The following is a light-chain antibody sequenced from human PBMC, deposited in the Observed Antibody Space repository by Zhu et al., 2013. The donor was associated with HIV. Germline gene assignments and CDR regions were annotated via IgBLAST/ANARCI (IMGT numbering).Light chain of an antibody. CDR1: QSISIW. CDR2: DAS. Sequence: DIQMTQSPSTLSAFVGDRVTITCRASQSISIWLAWYQQRKGKAPQVLIYDASNLQSGVPSRFSGSGSGTDFTLTIDNLRPEDFATYYCQQFETYPLTFGGGTKVEI. V-gene: IGKV1-5*01. J-gene: IGKJ4*01. CDR3: QQFETYPLT.